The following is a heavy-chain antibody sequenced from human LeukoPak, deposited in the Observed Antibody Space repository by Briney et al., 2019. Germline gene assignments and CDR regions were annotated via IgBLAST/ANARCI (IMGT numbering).Heavy chain of an antibody. D-gene: IGHD3-16*02. J-gene: IGHJ5*02. CDR3: ARGYISPRMNWFDP. V-gene: IGHV3-7*05. CDR1: GFTVSAYW. CDR2: IKQDGSEK. Sequence: GGSLRLSCAAPGFTVSAYWMSWVRQAPGKGLEWVANIKQDGSEKYYVDSLKGRFTISRDNAKNSLYLQMNSLRAEDTAVYYCARGYISPRMNWFDPWGQGTLVTVSS.